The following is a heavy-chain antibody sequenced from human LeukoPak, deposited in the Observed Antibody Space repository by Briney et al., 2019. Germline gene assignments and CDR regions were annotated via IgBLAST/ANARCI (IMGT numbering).Heavy chain of an antibody. Sequence: ASVKVSCKASGYTFSSYGISWVRQAPGQGLEWMGWISAYNGNTNYAQKLQGRVTMTTVTSTSIAYMELRSLRSDDTAVYYCARETDTAMVPDYWGQGTLVTVSS. D-gene: IGHD5-18*01. CDR3: ARETDTAMVPDY. V-gene: IGHV1-18*01. CDR1: GYTFSSYG. J-gene: IGHJ4*02. CDR2: ISAYNGNT.